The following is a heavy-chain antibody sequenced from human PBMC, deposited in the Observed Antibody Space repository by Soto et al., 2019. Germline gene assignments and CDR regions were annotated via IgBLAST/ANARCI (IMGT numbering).Heavy chain of an antibody. Sequence: GGSLRLSCAVSEIIFSGYGMHCVRQAPGKGLEWVAVIRFDGSNIHYADSVKGRFTISRDNSKNTLYLQMDSLRAEDTAVYYCARYGVGGPVFLGYLDYWGQAVLVTVSS. CDR2: IRFDGSNI. J-gene: IGHJ4*02. CDR3: ARYGVGGPVFLGYLDY. V-gene: IGHV3-33*01. CDR1: EIIFSGYG. D-gene: IGHD1-26*01.